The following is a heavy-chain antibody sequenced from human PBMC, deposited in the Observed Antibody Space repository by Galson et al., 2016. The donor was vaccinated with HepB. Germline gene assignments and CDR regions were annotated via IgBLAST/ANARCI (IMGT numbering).Heavy chain of an antibody. CDR3: ARVKNRRYNFGLGFDC. V-gene: IGHV3-48*04. Sequence: SLRLSCAASGFTFSSYSMNWVRQAPGKGLEWVSYITSSSGTIDYADSVKGRFTISRDNAKHSLFLQMNSLRAEDTAVYYCARVKNRRYNFGLGFDCWGQGALVTVSS. D-gene: IGHD5-18*01. CDR1: GFTFSSYS. J-gene: IGHJ4*02. CDR2: ITSSSGTI.